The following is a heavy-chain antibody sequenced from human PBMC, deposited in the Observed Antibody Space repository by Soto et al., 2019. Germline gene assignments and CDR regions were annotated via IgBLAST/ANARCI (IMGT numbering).Heavy chain of an antibody. J-gene: IGHJ6*02. V-gene: IGHV3-9*01. CDR2: ISWNSGSI. CDR1: GFTFDDYA. D-gene: IGHD6-6*01. Sequence: EVQLVESGGGLVQPGRSLRLSCAASGFTFDDYAMHWVRQAPGKGLEWVSGISWNSGSIGYAASVKGRFTISRDNAKNSLYLQMNSLRAEDTALYYCAKDMSSGSSAPYYYYGMDVWGQGTTVTVSS. CDR3: AKDMSSGSSAPYYYYGMDV.